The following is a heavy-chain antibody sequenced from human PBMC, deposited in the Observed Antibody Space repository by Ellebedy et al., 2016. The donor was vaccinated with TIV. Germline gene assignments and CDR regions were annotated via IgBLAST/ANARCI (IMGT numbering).Heavy chain of an antibody. CDR3: ARRVVPAASGHYFDY. V-gene: IGHV3-74*01. CDR1: GFTFSSYW. D-gene: IGHD2-2*01. Sequence: GESLKISCAASGFTFSSYWMHWVRQAPGQGLVWVSRINSDGSSTSYADSVKGRFTISRDNAKNTLYLQMNSLRAEDTAVYYCARRVVPAASGHYFDYWGQGTLVTVSS. J-gene: IGHJ4*02. CDR2: INSDGSST.